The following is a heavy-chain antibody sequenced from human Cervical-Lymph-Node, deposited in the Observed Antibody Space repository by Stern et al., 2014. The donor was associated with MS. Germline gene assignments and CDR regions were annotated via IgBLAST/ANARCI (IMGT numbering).Heavy chain of an antibody. V-gene: IGHV1-2*02. Sequence: VQLVESGAEVKKPGASVKVSCKASGYTFTGYYMHWVRQAPGQGLEWMGWINPNSGGTNYAQKFQGRVTMTRDTSISTAYMELSRLRSDDTAVYYCAREHYYGSGSYYPQHYYYGMDVWGQGTTVTVSS. J-gene: IGHJ6*02. D-gene: IGHD3-10*01. CDR1: GYTFTGYY. CDR3: AREHYYGSGSYYPQHYYYGMDV. CDR2: INPNSGGT.